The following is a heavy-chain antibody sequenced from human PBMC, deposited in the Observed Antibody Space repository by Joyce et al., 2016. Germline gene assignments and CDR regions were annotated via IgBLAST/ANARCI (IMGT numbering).Heavy chain of an antibody. CDR1: GGSISSAHW. Sequence: QVQLQESGPGLVKPSGTLSLTCAVSGGSISSAHWWSWVRQPPGKGLEWSGEIYLGGSTTYTPSLKSRVTIAVDKSKNQLSLKMNSVTAADTAVYYCARNGAYSQDSWGQGTLVTVSS. J-gene: IGHJ5*01. V-gene: IGHV4-4*02. CDR3: ARNGAYSQDS. D-gene: IGHD5-12*01. CDR2: IYLGGST.